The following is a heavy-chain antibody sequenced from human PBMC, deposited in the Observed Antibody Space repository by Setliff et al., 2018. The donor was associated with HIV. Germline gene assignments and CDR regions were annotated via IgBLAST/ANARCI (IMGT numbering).Heavy chain of an antibody. CDR1: GGSISTYY. CDR3: AGGRGSSSSWPIDY. V-gene: IGHV4-4*09. J-gene: IGHJ4*02. CDR2: IYTSGST. Sequence: SETLSLTCTVSGGSISTYYWSWIRQPPGKGLEWIGYIYTSGSTNYNPSLKSRVTISVDTSKNQFSLKLRSVTAADTAVYFCAGGRGSSSSWPIDYWGQGTLVTVSS. D-gene: IGHD6-13*01.